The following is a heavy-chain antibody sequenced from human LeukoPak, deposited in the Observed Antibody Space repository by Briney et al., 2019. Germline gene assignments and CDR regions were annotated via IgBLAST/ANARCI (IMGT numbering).Heavy chain of an antibody. J-gene: IGHJ4*02. CDR1: GFTFSSYG. CDR3: AKSGYYYDAMDY. D-gene: IGHD3-22*01. V-gene: IGHV3-30*18. CDR2: ISYDGSNK. Sequence: PGGSLRLSCAASGFTFSSYGTHWVRQAPGKGLEWVAVISYDGSNKYYADSVKGRFTISRDNSKNTLYLQMNSLRAEDTAVYYCAKSGYYYDAMDYWGQGTLVTVSS.